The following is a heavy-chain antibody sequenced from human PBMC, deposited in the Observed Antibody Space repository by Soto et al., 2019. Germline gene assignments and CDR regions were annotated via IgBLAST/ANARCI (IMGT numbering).Heavy chain of an antibody. D-gene: IGHD3-9*01. Sequence: QITLKESGPTLVKPTQTLTLTCTFSGFSLSTSGVGVGWIRQPPGKALEWLALIYWDDDKRYSPSLKSRLTITKDTSKNQVVLTMTNMDPVDTATYYGAHRRADYDILTGYSRAGYGMDVWGQGTTVTVSS. V-gene: IGHV2-5*02. CDR3: AHRRADYDILTGYSRAGYGMDV. CDR2: IYWDDDK. J-gene: IGHJ6*02. CDR1: GFSLSTSGVG.